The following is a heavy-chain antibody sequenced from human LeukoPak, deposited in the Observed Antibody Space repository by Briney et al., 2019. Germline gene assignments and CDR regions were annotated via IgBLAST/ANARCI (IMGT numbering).Heavy chain of an antibody. CDR2: IIPIFGTA. D-gene: IGHD3-10*02. V-gene: IGHV1-69*13. Sequence: SVKVSCKASGGTFSSYAISWVRQAPGQGLEWMGGIIPIFGTANYAQKFQGRVTITADESTSTACMELSSLRSEDTAVYYCASTIFPGEYFQHWGQGTLVTVSS. CDR1: GGTFSSYA. J-gene: IGHJ1*01. CDR3: ASTIFPGEYFQH.